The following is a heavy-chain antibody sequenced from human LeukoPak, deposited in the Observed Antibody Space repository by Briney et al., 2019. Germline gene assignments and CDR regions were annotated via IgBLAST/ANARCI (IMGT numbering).Heavy chain of an antibody. V-gene: IGHV3-23*01. CDR3: ARDQYDSRSYGGGDAFDI. CDR2: ISGSGGST. D-gene: IGHD3-22*01. CDR1: GFTFNNFA. J-gene: IGHJ3*02. Sequence: PGGSLRLSCAASGFTFNNFAMSWVRQAPGKGLEWVSAISGSGGSTYYADSVKGRFTISRDNAKNSLYLHMNSLRAEDTAVYYCARDQYDSRSYGGGDAFDIWGQGTMVTVSS.